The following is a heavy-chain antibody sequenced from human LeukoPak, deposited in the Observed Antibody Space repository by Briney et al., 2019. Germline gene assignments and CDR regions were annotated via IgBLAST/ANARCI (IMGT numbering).Heavy chain of an antibody. CDR3: ARDRSAYDSSGYPFDY. CDR1: GITFSSYW. D-gene: IGHD3-22*01. J-gene: IGHJ4*02. V-gene: IGHV3-7*01. Sequence: GGSLRLSCAASGITFSSYWMSWVRQAPGKGPEWVANIKQDGSEKYYVDSVKGRFTISRDNAKNSLYLQMNSLRAEDAAVYYCARDRSAYDSSGYPFDYWGQGTLVTVSS. CDR2: IKQDGSEK.